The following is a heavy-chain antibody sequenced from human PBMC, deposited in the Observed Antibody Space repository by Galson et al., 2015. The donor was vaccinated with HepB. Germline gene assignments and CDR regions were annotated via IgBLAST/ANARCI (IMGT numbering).Heavy chain of an antibody. J-gene: IGHJ6*02. CDR2: ISSSSSTI. CDR3: ARGGHTAMVLPYDYYYGMDV. Sequence: SLRLSCAASGFTFSSYSMNWVRQAPGKGLEWVSYISSSSSTIYYADSVKGRFTISRDNAKNSLYLQMNSLRAEDTAVYYCARGGHTAMVLPYDYYYGMDVWGQGTTVTVSS. D-gene: IGHD5-18*01. CDR1: GFTFSSYS. V-gene: IGHV3-48*01.